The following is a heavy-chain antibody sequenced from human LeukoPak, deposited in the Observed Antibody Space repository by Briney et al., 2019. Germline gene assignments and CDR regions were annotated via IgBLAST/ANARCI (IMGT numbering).Heavy chain of an antibody. V-gene: IGHV3-30*18. CDR3: AKVHGGSYYFDY. CDR1: GFTFSSYG. CDR2: ISYDGSNK. J-gene: IGHJ4*02. D-gene: IGHD1-26*01. Sequence: GGSLRLSCAASGFTFSSYGMHWVRQAPGKGLEWVAVISYDGSNKYYADSVKGRFTISRDNSKNTLYLQMNSLRAEDTAVYYCAKVHGGSYYFDYWGQGTLVTVSS.